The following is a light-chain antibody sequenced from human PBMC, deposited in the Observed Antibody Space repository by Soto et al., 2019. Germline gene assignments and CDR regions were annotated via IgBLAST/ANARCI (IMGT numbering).Light chain of an antibody. CDR2: AAS. V-gene: IGKV1-9*01. CDR3: QQYNEFQYT. Sequence: DVQLTQTPSFLSASVGDRVTITCRASRDISTYLAWYQQKPGKAPKLLIYAASTLHTGVPSRFSGSGSGTEFSLTISSLQPDDFAVYYCQQYNEFQYTFGQGTRLDI. CDR1: RDISTY. J-gene: IGKJ2*01.